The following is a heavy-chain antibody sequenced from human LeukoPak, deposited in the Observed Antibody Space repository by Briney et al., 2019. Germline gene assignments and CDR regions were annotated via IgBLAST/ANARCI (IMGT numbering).Heavy chain of an antibody. V-gene: IGHV1-69*05. D-gene: IGHD3-10*01. CDR3: ARDRSYYGSGSYYDY. CDR1: GGTFSSYA. J-gene: IGHJ4*02. Sequence: SVKVSCKASGGTFSSYAISWVRQAPGQGREWMGMIIPIFGTANYAQKFQGRVTITTDESTSTAYMELSSLRSEDTAVYYCARDRSYYGSGSYYDYWGQGTLVTVSS. CDR2: IIPIFGTA.